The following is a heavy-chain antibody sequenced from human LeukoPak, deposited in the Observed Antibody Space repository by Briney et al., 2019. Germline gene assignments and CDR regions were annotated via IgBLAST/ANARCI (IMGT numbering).Heavy chain of an antibody. CDR2: INPNSGGT. Sequence: RASVKVSCKASGYPFTGYYMHWVRQAPGQGLEWMGRINPNSGGTNYAQKFQGRVTMTTDTSTSTAYMELRSLRSDDTAVYYCATYSGWYEADYWGQGTLVTVSS. CDR3: ATYSGWYEADY. J-gene: IGHJ4*02. CDR1: GYPFTGYY. V-gene: IGHV1-2*06. D-gene: IGHD6-19*01.